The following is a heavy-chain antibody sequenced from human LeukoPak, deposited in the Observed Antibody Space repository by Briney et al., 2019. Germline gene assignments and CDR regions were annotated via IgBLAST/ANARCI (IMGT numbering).Heavy chain of an antibody. J-gene: IGHJ4*02. CDR3: ARDSTYYDTFTGYLRPRYFDY. D-gene: IGHD3-9*01. CDR1: GGSISSGDYY. Sequence: PSETLSLTCTFSGGSISSGDYYWSWIRQPPGKGLEWIGYIYYSGSTSSNPSLQSRVTISVDTSKKQFSLKLTSVTAADTAEYYFARDSTYYDTFTGYLRPRYFDYWGQGTLVTVSS. CDR2: IYYSGST. V-gene: IGHV4-30-4*08.